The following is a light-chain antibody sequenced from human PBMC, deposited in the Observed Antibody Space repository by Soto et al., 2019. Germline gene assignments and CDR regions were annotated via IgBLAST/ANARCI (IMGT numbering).Light chain of an antibody. CDR3: QQFYNTPPYT. V-gene: IGKV3-20*01. Sequence: DIVLTQSPGTLSLSPGERATLSCRASENVPTSFLAWYQQKPGQAPRLLIYGASSRATGIPDRFSGSGSGTDFTLNINSVQAEDVAVYYCQQFYNTPPYTFGQGTRLEIK. CDR2: GAS. CDR1: ENVPTSF. J-gene: IGKJ2*01.